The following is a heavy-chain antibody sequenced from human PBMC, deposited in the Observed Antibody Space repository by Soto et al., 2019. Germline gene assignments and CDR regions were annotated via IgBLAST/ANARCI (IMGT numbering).Heavy chain of an antibody. CDR3: ARGRYGDY. CDR1: GYGFTTYG. D-gene: IGHD1-1*01. Sequence: QVHLVQSGAEVKKPGASVKVSCKGSGYGFTTYGITWVRQAPGQGLEWMAGISAHNGNTNYAQKLQGRVTVTRDTSTSTAYMELRRLRSDDTAVYYCARGRYGDYWGQGALVTVSS. J-gene: IGHJ4*02. V-gene: IGHV1-18*01. CDR2: ISAHNGNT.